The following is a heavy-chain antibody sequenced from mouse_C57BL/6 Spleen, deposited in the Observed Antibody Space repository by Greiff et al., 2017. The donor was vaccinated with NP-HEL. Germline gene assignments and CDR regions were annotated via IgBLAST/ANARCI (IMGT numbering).Heavy chain of an antibody. CDR1: GYTFTSYW. Sequence: QVQLQQPGAELVRPGSSVKLSCKASGYTFTSYWMDWVKQRPGQGLEWIGNIYPSDSETHYNQKFKGKATLTVDKSSSTSYMQRSRLTSEDAAVYYGTRRAPPYFDYWGQGTTLTVSS. CDR3: TRRAPPYFDY. V-gene: IGHV1-61*01. D-gene: IGHD3-3*01. CDR2: IYPSDSET. J-gene: IGHJ2*01.